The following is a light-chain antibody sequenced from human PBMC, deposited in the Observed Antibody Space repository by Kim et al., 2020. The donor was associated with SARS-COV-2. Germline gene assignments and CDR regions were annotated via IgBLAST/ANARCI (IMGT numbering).Light chain of an antibody. V-gene: IGKV3-15*01. CDR1: QSVSSN. J-gene: IGKJ4*01. CDR2: DAA. Sequence: ECQGERAKHSCRASQSVSSNLGWYQQKTGQASRVIKNDAATRANGLQDRFRGSGYGKEFTLTKNSLQSEDIEVYYCQKYKDWALTFGGGTKVDIK. CDR3: QKYKDWALT.